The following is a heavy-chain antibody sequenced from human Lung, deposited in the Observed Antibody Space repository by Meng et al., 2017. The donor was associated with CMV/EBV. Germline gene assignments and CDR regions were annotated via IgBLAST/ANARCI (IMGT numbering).Heavy chain of an antibody. CDR3: ARRPWGLDV. CDR2: ILPIFGIA. Sequence: SVXVSCKASGGTFRKYSISWVRQAPGQGLEWMGGILPIFGIAKIAQNFQGRVTITTDGSTSTAYMEVSSLRSEDTAVYYCARRPWGLDVWGQGNTVHGSS. V-gene: IGHV1-69*05. CDR1: GGTFRKYS. J-gene: IGHJ6*01.